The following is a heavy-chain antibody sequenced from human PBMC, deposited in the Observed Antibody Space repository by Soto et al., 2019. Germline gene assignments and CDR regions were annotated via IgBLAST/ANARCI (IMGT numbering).Heavy chain of an antibody. CDR2: IYFTGST. V-gene: IGHV4-39*01. D-gene: IGHD1-1*01. CDR1: GGSISSSSYH. Sequence: PSETLSLTCIVSGGSISSSSYHWAWIRQSPERGLEWIGSIYFTGSTKYNPSLQSRVTMSADTSKNQFSLKLSSVTATDTAFYYCARHRYMYNYRHFDYWGQGTPVTVSS. J-gene: IGHJ4*02. CDR3: ARHRYMYNYRHFDY.